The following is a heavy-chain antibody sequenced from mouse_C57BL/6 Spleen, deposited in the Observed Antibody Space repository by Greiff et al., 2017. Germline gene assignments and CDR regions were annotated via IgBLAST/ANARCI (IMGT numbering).Heavy chain of an antibody. CDR3: ARIYGTYPEYFDV. CDR1: GYTFTDYN. J-gene: IGHJ1*03. V-gene: IGHV1-18*01. CDR2: INPNNGGT. D-gene: IGHD2-1*01. Sequence: EVKLQESGPELVKPGASVKIPCKASGYTFTDYNMDWVKQSQGKSLEWIGDINPNNGGTIYNQTFKGKATLTLDKSSSTAYMDLRSLTSEDTAVYYCARIYGTYPEYFDVWGTGTTVTVSS.